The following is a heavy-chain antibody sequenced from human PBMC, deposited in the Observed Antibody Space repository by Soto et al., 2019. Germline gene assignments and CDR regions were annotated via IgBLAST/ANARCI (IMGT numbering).Heavy chain of an antibody. D-gene: IGHD1-7*01. CDR1: GGSISSYY. CDR2: IYYSGST. J-gene: IGHJ4*02. V-gene: IGHV4-59*01. Sequence: QVQLQESGPGLVKPSETLFLTCTVSGGSISSYYWSWIRQPPGKGLEWIGYIYYSGSTNYNPSLKSRVTISVDTSKNQCSLKLSSVTAADTAVYYCARAGWNYGALFDYWGQGTLVTVSS. CDR3: ARAGWNYGALFDY.